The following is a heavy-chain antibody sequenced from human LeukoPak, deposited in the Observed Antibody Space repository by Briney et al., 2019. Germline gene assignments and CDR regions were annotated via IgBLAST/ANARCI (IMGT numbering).Heavy chain of an antibody. CDR2: ITSSSNYI. Sequence: GGSLRLSCAASGFTFSSYSMNWVRQAPGKGLEWVSFITSSSNYIYYADSVKGRFTISRDNSKNTLYLQMNSLRAEDTAVYYCARGLYDSSGYYNYYYYYYMDVWGKGTTVTISS. J-gene: IGHJ6*03. V-gene: IGHV3-21*04. CDR1: GFTFSSYS. CDR3: ARGLYDSSGYYNYYYYYYMDV. D-gene: IGHD3-22*01.